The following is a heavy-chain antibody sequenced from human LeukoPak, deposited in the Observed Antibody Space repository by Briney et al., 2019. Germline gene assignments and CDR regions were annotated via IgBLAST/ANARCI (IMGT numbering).Heavy chain of an antibody. V-gene: IGHV1-8*01. Sequence: ASVKVPCKASGYTFTSYDINWVRQATGQGLEWMGWMNPNSGNTGYAQKLQGRVTMTRNTSISTAYMELSSLRSEDTAVYYCARVTMVRGVIKYYFDYWGQGTLVTVSS. CDR2: MNPNSGNT. D-gene: IGHD3-10*01. CDR1: GYTFTSYD. J-gene: IGHJ4*02. CDR3: ARVTMVRGVIKYYFDY.